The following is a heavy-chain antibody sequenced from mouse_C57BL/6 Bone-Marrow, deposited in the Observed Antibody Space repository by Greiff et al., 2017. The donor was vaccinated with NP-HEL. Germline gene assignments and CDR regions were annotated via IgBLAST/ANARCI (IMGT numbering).Heavy chain of an antibody. Sequence: QVQLQQPGAELVKPGASVKMSCKASGYTFTSYWITWVKQRPGQGLEWIGDIYPGSGSTNYNEKFKSKATLTVDTSSSTAYMQLSSLTSEDSAVYYCARAYYGSSYDWVAYWGQGTLVTVSA. V-gene: IGHV1-55*01. CDR2: IYPGSGST. CDR3: ARAYYGSSYDWVAY. CDR1: GYTFTSYW. J-gene: IGHJ3*01. D-gene: IGHD1-1*01.